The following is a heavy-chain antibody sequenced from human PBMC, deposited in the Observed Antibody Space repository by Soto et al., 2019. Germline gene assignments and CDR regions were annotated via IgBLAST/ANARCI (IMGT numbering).Heavy chain of an antibody. CDR1: HGCLNRYP. D-gene: IGHD2-21*02. Sequence: SLTRSFTWAVDHGCLNRYPLSYFRQTLGKGLQWIEQINHSGSANYNPSLKSRVTISVHTSNSQFSLELSSVTAADTAVYYCARDLWGYRGTDCYPLDVWGHGTTVTVS. J-gene: IGHJ6*02. V-gene: IGHV4-34*01. CDR3: ARDLWGYRGTDCYPLDV. CDR2: INHSGSA.